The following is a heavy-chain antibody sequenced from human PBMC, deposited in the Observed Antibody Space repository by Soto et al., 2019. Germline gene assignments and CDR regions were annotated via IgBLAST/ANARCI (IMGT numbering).Heavy chain of an antibody. D-gene: IGHD3-9*01. Sequence: PGESLKISCKGLGNSFNNWIGWVRQMPGKGLEWVGIIYPGDSDTRYSPSFQGQVTISADKSISAAYLQWSSLKASDTAMYYCARLPNYDLFTCPDYWGQGTMVTVTS. CDR2: IYPGDSDT. V-gene: IGHV5-51*01. CDR1: GNSFNNW. J-gene: IGHJ4*02. CDR3: ARLPNYDLFTCPDY.